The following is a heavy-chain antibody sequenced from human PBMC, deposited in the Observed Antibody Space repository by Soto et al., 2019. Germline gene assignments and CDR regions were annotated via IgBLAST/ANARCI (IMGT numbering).Heavy chain of an antibody. J-gene: IGHJ6*02. CDR2: IIPIFGTA. CDR3: ARGREFSSSYGMDV. CDR1: GYTFTSYY. D-gene: IGHD6-6*01. V-gene: IGHV1-69*06. Sequence: GASVKVSCKASGYTFTSYYMHWVRQAPGQGLEWMGGIIPIFGTANYAQKFQGRVTITADKSTSTAYMELSSLRSEDTAVYYCARGREFSSSYGMDVWGQGTTVTVSS.